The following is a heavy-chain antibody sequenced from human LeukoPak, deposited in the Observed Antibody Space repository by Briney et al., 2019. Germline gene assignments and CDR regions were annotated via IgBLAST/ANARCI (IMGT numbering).Heavy chain of an antibody. D-gene: IGHD5-12*01. J-gene: IGHJ4*02. CDR1: GYSFTSYW. CDR2: IDPSDSYT. CDR3: ARLEGGYDLALGY. V-gene: IGHV5-10-1*01. Sequence: GESLKISCKGSGYSFTSYWISWVRQMPGKGLEWMGRIDPSDSYTNYSPSFQGHVTISADKSNSTAYLQWSSLKASDTAMYYCARLEGGYDLALGYWGQGTLVTVSS.